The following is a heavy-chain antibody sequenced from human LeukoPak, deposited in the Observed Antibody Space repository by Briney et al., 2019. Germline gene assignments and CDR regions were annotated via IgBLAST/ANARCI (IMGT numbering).Heavy chain of an antibody. CDR2: INPNSGGT. V-gene: IGHV1-2*02. CDR1: GYTFTVYY. CDR3: ARAHRFWSGYYLH. Sequence: ASVKVSFKASGYTFTVYYMHWVRQAPGQGLEWMGWINPNSGGTNYAQKFQGRVTMTRDTSISTAYMELSRLRSDDTAVYYCARAHRFWSGYYLHWGQGTLVTVSS. J-gene: IGHJ4*02. D-gene: IGHD3-3*01.